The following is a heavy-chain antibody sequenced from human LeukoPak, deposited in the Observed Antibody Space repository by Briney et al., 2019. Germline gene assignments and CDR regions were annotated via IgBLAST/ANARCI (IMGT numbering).Heavy chain of an antibody. V-gene: IGHV1-46*01. CDR1: GYTFSVYF. J-gene: IGHJ6*03. D-gene: IGHD3-10*01. CDR2: IYPSGGRT. CDR3: ARGGTMVRGQDYYYYYYMDV. Sequence: ASVKVSCKASGYTFSVYFINWVRQAPGQGLEWMGIIYPSGGRTNYAQKFQGRVTMTRDMSTSTVYMELSSLRSEDMAAYYCARGGTMVRGQDYYYYYYMDVWGKGTTVTVSS.